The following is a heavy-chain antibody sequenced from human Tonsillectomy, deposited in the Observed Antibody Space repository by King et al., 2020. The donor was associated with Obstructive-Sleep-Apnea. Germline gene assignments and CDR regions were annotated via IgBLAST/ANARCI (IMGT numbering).Heavy chain of an antibody. J-gene: IGHJ4*02. CDR3: ARPPKDDLWSGSLFYFHS. D-gene: IGHD3-3*01. Sequence: VQLVESGGGLVKPGGSLRLSCAASGFTFSHYAMNWVRQVPGKGLEWVSSISSSSSFIYYADSVEGRFTISRDNAKNSLYLQMNSLRAEDTAVYYCARPPKDDLWSGSLFYFHSWGQGTLVTVSS. CDR2: ISSSSSFI. CDR1: GFTFSHYA. V-gene: IGHV3-21*01.